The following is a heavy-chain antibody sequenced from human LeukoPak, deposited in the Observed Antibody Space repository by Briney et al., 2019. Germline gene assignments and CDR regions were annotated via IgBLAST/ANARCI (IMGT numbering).Heavy chain of an antibody. CDR1: GGSFSLYS. J-gene: IGHJ3*02. CDR3: ARGDVDPYVFDI. D-gene: IGHD3-10*02. V-gene: IGHV4-34*01. CDR2: INHSGNT. Sequence: PSETLSLTCAVYGGSFSLYSWNWIRKPPGKGLDGIGEINHSGNTNYNPSLKSRVTISVDTSKNQLSLKVNSVIAADTAVYYCARGDVDPYVFDIWGQGTVVTVSS.